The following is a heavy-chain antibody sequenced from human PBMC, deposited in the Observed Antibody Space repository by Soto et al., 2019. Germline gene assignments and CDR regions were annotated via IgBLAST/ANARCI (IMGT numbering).Heavy chain of an antibody. Sequence: GGSLRLSCAASGFTFSSYAMSWVRQAPGKGLEWVSAISGSGGSTYYADSVKGRFTISRDNPKNTLYLQMNSLRAEDTAVYYCAKSYDSSSYYFDYWGQGTLVTVSS. CDR1: GFTFSSYA. CDR2: ISGSGGST. V-gene: IGHV3-23*01. CDR3: AKSYDSSSYYFDY. D-gene: IGHD6-6*01. J-gene: IGHJ4*02.